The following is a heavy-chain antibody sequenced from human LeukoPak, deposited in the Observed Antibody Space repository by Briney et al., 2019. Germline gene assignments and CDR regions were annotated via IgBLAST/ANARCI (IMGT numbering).Heavy chain of an antibody. Sequence: SETLSLTCAVYGGSFSGYYWSWIRQPPGKGLEWIGEINHSGSTNYNPSLKSRVTISVDTSKNQFSLKLSSVTAADTAVYYCARGPVVVVAATTDHYYGMDVWGQGTTVTVSS. CDR2: INHSGST. CDR3: ARGPVVVVAATTDHYYGMDV. CDR1: GGSFSGYY. D-gene: IGHD2-15*01. J-gene: IGHJ6*02. V-gene: IGHV4-34*01.